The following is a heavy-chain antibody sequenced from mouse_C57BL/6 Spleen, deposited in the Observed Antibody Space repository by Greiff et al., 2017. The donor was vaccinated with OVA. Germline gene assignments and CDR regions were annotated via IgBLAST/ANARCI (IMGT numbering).Heavy chain of an antibody. V-gene: IGHV1-69*01. J-gene: IGHJ2*01. CDR2: IDPSDSYT. D-gene: IGHD1-1*01. Sequence: QVQLQQPGAELVMPGASVKLSCKASGYTFTSYWMHWVKQRPGQGLEWIGEIDPSDSYTNYNQKFKGKSTLTVDKSSSTAYMQLSSLTSEDSAVYYCARIYYGSREFDYGGQGTTLTVSS. CDR3: ARIYYGSREFDY. CDR1: GYTFTSYW.